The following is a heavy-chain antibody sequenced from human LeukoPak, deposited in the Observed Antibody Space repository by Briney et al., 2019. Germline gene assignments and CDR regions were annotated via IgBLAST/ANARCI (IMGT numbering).Heavy chain of an antibody. D-gene: IGHD4-17*01. J-gene: IGHJ4*02. CDR2: INAGNGNT. CDR3: ATSLISDDYGFYFDY. CDR1: GYTFTSYA. Sequence: ASVKVSCKASGYTFTSYAMHWVRQAPGQRLEWMGWINAGNGNTKYSQEFQGRVTITRDTSASTAYMELSSLRSEDTAEYYCATSLISDDYGFYFDYWGQGTLVTVSS. V-gene: IGHV1-3*03.